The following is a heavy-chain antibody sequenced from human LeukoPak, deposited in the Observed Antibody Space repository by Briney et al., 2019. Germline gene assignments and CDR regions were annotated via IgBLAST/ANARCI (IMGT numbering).Heavy chain of an antibody. J-gene: IGHJ4*02. CDR1: GITFSSYT. D-gene: IGHD4-17*01. Sequence: TGGSLRLSCVASGITFSSYTMGWVRQAPGKGLEWVSVISDSGGSTYYADSVQGRFTISRDNSKNTLYLQMNSLRADDAATYYCAKDRLRRAFDYWGQGTLVTVSS. CDR2: ISDSGGST. V-gene: IGHV3-23*01. CDR3: AKDRLRRAFDY.